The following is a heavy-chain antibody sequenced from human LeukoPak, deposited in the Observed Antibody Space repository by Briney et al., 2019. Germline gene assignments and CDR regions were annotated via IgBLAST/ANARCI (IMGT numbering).Heavy chain of an antibody. CDR1: GFTFSSYA. D-gene: IGHD3-10*01. Sequence: GGSLRLSCAASGFTFSSYAMHWVRQAPGKGLEWVAVISYDGSNKYYADSVKGRFTISRDNSKNTLYLQMNSLRAEDTAVYYCAKVGLLWFGELLGSYFDYWGQGTLVTVSS. CDR2: ISYDGSNK. J-gene: IGHJ4*02. V-gene: IGHV3-30*04. CDR3: AKVGLLWFGELLGSYFDY.